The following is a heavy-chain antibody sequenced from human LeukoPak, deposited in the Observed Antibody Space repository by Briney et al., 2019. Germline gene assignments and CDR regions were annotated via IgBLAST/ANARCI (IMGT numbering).Heavy chain of an antibody. Sequence: PSETLSLTCTVSGGSMTNYYWSWIRQPPGKGLEWIGYVYYTGNTRYDPSLTSRVIISVDTSRNQFSLKLSSVTAADTAVYYCARVGSSPPYFDYWGQGTLVTVSS. V-gene: IGHV4-59*12. CDR1: GGSMTNYY. J-gene: IGHJ4*02. D-gene: IGHD6-6*01. CDR2: VYYTGNT. CDR3: ARVGSSPPYFDY.